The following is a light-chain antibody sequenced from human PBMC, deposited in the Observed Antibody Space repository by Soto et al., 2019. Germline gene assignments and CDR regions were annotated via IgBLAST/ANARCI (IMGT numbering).Light chain of an antibody. V-gene: IGKV3-15*01. CDR1: QSVGSN. J-gene: IGKJ1*01. CDR3: LQHYSWPWT. CDR2: GAS. Sequence: EIVMTQSPATLSVSPGDRATLSCRASQSVGSNLAWYQQKPGQAPRLLIYGASTRVTGIPARFSGSGSETEFTLTISGLQSEDSGVYYCLQHYSWPWTFGQGTKVDI.